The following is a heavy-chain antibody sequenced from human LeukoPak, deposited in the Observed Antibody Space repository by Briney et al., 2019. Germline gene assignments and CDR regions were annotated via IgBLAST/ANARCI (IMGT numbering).Heavy chain of an antibody. CDR2: TNTAGNTI. CDR3: ARATYDSSAVDAFDI. V-gene: IGHV3-11*01. J-gene: IGHJ3*02. D-gene: IGHD3-22*01. Sequence: GGSLRLSCAASGFTFRDYFMSWIRQAPGKGLEWVAYTNTAGNTIYYADSMKGRFTISRDNAKNSLYLQMNPLRAEDTAVYYCARATYDSSAVDAFDIWGQGTMVTVSS. CDR1: GFTFRDYF.